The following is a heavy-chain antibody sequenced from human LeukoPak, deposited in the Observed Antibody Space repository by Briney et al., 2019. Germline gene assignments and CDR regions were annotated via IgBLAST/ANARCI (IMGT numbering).Heavy chain of an antibody. CDR2: IYHSGST. J-gene: IGHJ5*01. CDR1: GYSISSGYY. Sequence: PSETLSLTCAVSGYSISSGYYWGWIRQPPGKGLEWIGSIYHSGSTYYNPSLKSRVTISVDTSKNQFSLKLSSVTAADTAVYYCARQTTIFGVGNWFDSWGQGTLVTVSS. D-gene: IGHD3-3*01. CDR3: ARQTTIFGVGNWFDS. V-gene: IGHV4-38-2*01.